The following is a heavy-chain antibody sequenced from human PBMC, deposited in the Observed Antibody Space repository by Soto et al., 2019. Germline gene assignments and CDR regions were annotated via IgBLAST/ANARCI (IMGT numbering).Heavy chain of an antibody. J-gene: IGHJ6*02. Sequence: GGSLRLSCAASGFTFSSFAMSWVRQAPEKGLEWVTGISGSGRSTYYADSVKGRFTISRDNSKNTLFLQMNSLRAEDTAIYYCAKDTAHYIILTYRMVTGMDVWGQGTTVTVSS. CDR3: AKDTAHYIILTYRMVTGMDV. CDR2: ISGSGRST. D-gene: IGHD3-9*01. CDR1: GFTFSSFA. V-gene: IGHV3-23*01.